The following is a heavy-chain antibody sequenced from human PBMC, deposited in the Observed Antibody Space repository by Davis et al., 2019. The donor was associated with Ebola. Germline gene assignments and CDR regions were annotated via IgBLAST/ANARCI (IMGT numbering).Heavy chain of an antibody. J-gene: IGHJ6*04. D-gene: IGHD6-6*01. V-gene: IGHV1-8*02. CDR3: ARSHIEYSSSSHYYYGMDV. CDR1: VGTFSSYT. CDR2: MNPNSGNT. Sequence: ASVPVSCKASVGTFSSYTISWVRQAPGQGLEWMGWMNPNSGNTGYAQKFQGRVTMTRNTSISTAYMELSSLRSEDTAVYYCARSHIEYSSSSHYYYGMDVWGKGTTVTVSS.